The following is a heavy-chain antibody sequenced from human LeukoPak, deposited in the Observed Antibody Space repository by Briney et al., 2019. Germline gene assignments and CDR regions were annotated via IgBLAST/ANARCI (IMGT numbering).Heavy chain of an antibody. CDR1: GYSFTSYW. Sequence: GESLKISCKGSGYSFTSYWIGWVRQMPGKGLEWMGVIYPGDSDTRYSPSFQGQVTISADKSISTAYLQWSSLKASDTAMYYCARLGGADTAMVNSADYWGRGTLVTVSS. V-gene: IGHV5-51*01. D-gene: IGHD5-18*01. CDR2: IYPGDSDT. J-gene: IGHJ4*02. CDR3: ARLGGADTAMVNSADY.